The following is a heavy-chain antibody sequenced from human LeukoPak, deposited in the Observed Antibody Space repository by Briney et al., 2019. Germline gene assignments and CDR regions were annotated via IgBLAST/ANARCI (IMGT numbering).Heavy chain of an antibody. CDR2: ISWNSGSI. CDR3: AKDLGDYVFDY. V-gene: IGHV3-9*01. J-gene: IGHJ4*02. Sequence: PGGSLRLSCAASGFTFDDYAMHWVRQAPGKGLEWVSGISWNSGSIGYADSVKGRFTISRDNAKNSLYLQMNSLRAEDTALYYCAKDLGDYVFDYWGQGTLVTLSS. CDR1: GFTFDDYA. D-gene: IGHD4-17*01.